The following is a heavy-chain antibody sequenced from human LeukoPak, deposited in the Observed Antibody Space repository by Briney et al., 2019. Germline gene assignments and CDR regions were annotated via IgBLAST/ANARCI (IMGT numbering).Heavy chain of an antibody. V-gene: IGHV4-39*01. CDR1: GDFISSSSYY. D-gene: IGHD2-8*01. J-gene: IGHJ4*02. CDR2: TFYSGTT. CDR3: ARVLRGCTYYFDY. Sequence: SETLSLTCTVSGDFISSSSYYWGWIRQPPGKGLEWIGNTFYSGTTYYNPSLKSRDTISVDTSKNQFYLKMRSVTAADTAVYYCARVLRGCTYYFDYWGQGTLVTVYS.